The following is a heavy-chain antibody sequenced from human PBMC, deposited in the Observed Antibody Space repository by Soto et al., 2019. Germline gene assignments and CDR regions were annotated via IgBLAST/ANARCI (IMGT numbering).Heavy chain of an antibody. CDR2: FGVDGVT. CDR1: GFTFSNYA. D-gene: IGHD2-8*02. J-gene: IGHJ4*02. V-gene: IGHV3-23*01. CDR3: AKAKGSFDHTGPDQ. Sequence: EVQLLESGGGLIQPGGSLRLCCVTSGFTFSNYAMSWVRQAPGKGLEWVSGFGVDGVTYYADSVRGRFTISRDNSKNTLHLQMNSLRVEDTALYYCAKAKGSFDHTGPDQWGQGTLVTVSS.